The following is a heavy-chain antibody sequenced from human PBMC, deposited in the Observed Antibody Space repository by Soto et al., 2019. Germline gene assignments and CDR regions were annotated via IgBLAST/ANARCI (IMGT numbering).Heavy chain of an antibody. V-gene: IGHV3-30-3*01. CDR1: GFAFSTYA. CDR3: ARPXXGPXXXTRPYDS. CDR2: ISNDGSEK. Sequence: QVQLVESGGGVVQPGRSLRLSCAASGFAFSTYAMHWVRQAPGKGLEWVAVISNDGSEKYYAASVKGRFTISRVNSKNXLALQMNSLRPEDTAAYDCARPXXGPXXXTRPYDSWGPGTLV. J-gene: IGHJ4*03.